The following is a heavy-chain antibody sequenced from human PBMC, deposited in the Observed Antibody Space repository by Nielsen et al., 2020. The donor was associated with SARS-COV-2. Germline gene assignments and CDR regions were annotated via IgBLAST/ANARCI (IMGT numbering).Heavy chain of an antibody. V-gene: IGHV4-39*07. CDR1: GGSISSSDHF. J-gene: IGHJ4*02. D-gene: IGHD3-16*02. CDR2: VFYGGST. CDR3: AKTPPDYDSVWGNYRYITSGDY. Sequence: SETLSLTCTVSGGSISSSDHFWGWIRQPPGKGLEWIASVFYGGSTYYSPSLKSRSTISVDTSRNQFSLRLSSVTAADTAVYYCAKTPPDYDSVWGNYRYITSGDYWGQGTLVTVSS.